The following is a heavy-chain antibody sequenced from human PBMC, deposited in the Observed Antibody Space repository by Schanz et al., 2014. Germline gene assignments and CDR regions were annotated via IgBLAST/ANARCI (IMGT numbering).Heavy chain of an antibody. Sequence: EVQLVESGGGLVQPGGSLRLSCAASGFTFSSYWMHWVRQAPGKGLVWVSRINSDGSTTIYADSVKGRFTISRDNAKTSVYLQMNPLRDDATAIYCCTRDVYRSGRPFDLWGQGTLVTVSS. CDR3: TRDVYRSGRPFDL. V-gene: IGHV3-74*01. D-gene: IGHD5-18*01. CDR1: GFTFSSYW. J-gene: IGHJ5*02. CDR2: INSDGSTT.